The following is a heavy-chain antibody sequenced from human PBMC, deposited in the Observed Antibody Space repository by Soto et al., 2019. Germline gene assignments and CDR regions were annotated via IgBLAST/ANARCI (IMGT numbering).Heavy chain of an antibody. D-gene: IGHD3-10*01. CDR3: ARQGFGPLHGLVDV. V-gene: IGHV4-59*08. CDR2: VHHSWGS. J-gene: IGHJ6*02. Sequence: VQLQESGPGLVKPSETLSLSCTVSGGSISSYYWSWFRQTAGKRMEWIGYVHHSWGSSYNPSLQSRVAISLDTSKSQFSLKVTSVTATDTAVYYCARQGFGPLHGLVDVWGQGTTVTVSS. CDR1: GGSISSYY.